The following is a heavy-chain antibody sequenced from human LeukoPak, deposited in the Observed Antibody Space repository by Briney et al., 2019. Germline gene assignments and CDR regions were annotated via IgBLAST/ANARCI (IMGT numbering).Heavy chain of an antibody. CDR1: GFTFSYYW. V-gene: IGHV3-7*01. CDR3: ARDRPSREGFDP. Sequence: GGSLRLSCAPSGFTFSYYWMSWVRQAPGKGLEWVANIKHDGSEKYYVGSVKGRFTISRDNARNSLYLQMNSLRVEDTAVYYCARDRPSREGFDPWGQGTLVTVSS. J-gene: IGHJ5*02. D-gene: IGHD3-10*01. CDR2: IKHDGSEK.